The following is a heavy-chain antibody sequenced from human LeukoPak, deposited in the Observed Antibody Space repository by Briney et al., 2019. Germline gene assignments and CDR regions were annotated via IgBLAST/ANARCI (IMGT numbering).Heavy chain of an antibody. CDR3: ARSRDCDILTDY. Sequence: GGSLRLSCAASGFTFSSYSMNWARQAPGKGLEWVSSISSSSSYIYYADSVKGRFTISRDNAKNSLYLQMNSLRAEDTAVYYCARSRDCDILTDYWGQGTLVTVSS. CDR2: ISSSSSYI. J-gene: IGHJ4*02. CDR1: GFTFSSYS. V-gene: IGHV3-21*01. D-gene: IGHD3-9*01.